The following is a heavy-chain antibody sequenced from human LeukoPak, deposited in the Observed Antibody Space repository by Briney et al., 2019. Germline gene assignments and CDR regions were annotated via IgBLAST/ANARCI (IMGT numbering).Heavy chain of an antibody. V-gene: IGHV1-69*13. D-gene: IGHD5-18*01. CDR3: ARDPSYGEVTPFEY. J-gene: IGHJ4*02. CDR1: GGTFSSYA. Sequence: ASVKVSCKASGGTFSSYAISWVRQAPGQGLEWMGGIIPIFGTANYAQKFQGRVTITADESTSTAYMELSSLRSEDTAVYYCARDPSYGEVTPFEYWGQGTLVTVSS. CDR2: IIPIFGTA.